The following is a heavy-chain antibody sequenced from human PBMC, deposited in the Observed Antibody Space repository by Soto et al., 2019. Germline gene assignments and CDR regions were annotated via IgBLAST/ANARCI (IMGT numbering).Heavy chain of an antibody. Sequence: QVQLQESGPGLVKPSQTLSLTCTVSGGSISSGGYYWSWIRQHPGKGLEWIGYIYYSGSTYYNPSLKSRFTISVDTSKNQFSLKLSSVTVADTAVYYCARAPSHDDILTGYYSDAFDIWGQGTMVTVSS. V-gene: IGHV4-31*03. J-gene: IGHJ3*02. CDR1: GGSISSGGYY. D-gene: IGHD3-9*01. CDR2: IYYSGST. CDR3: ARAPSHDDILTGYYSDAFDI.